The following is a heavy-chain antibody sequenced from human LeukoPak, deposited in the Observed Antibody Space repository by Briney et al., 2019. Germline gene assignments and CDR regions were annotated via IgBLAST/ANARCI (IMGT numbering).Heavy chain of an antibody. D-gene: IGHD3-3*01. J-gene: IGHJ5*02. Sequence: SETLSLTCTVSGGSISSYYWSWIRQPPGKGLEWIGYIYYSGSTNYNPSLKSRVTISVDTSKNQFSLKLSSVTAADTAVYYCARVYYDFWSGYYSTPRWFDPWGQGTLVTVSS. CDR1: GGSISSYY. CDR3: ARVYYDFWSGYYSTPRWFDP. CDR2: IYYSGST. V-gene: IGHV4-59*01.